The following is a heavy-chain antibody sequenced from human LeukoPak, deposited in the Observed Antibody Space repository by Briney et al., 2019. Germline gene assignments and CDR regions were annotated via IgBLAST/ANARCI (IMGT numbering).Heavy chain of an antibody. CDR3: ARAITNYGYIFDY. J-gene: IGHJ4*02. D-gene: IGHD5-18*01. CDR2: IKQDGNEK. V-gene: IGHV3-7*01. CDR1: GFTFSSYW. Sequence: GGSLRLSCAASGFTFSSYWMSWVRQAPGKGLEWVAKIKQDGNEKYYVDSLKGRFTISRDNAKNSLYLQMNSLRAEDTAVYYCARAITNYGYIFDYWGQGTLVTVSS.